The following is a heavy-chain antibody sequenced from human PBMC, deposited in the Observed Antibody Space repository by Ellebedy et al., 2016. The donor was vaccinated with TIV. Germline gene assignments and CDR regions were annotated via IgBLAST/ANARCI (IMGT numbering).Heavy chain of an antibody. V-gene: IGHV4-4*07. CDR2: IYASGST. J-gene: IGHJ4*02. Sequence: GSLRLSCTVSGGSISIYYWSWIRQPAGKGLEWIGRIYASGSTNYNPSLKSRVTISVDTSKNQFSLKLSSVTAADTAVYYCARSTATLDYWGQGTLVTVSS. D-gene: IGHD5-18*01. CDR3: ARSTATLDY. CDR1: GGSISIYY.